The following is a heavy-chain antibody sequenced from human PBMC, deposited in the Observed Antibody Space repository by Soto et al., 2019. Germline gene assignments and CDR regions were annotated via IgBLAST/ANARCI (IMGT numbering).Heavy chain of an antibody. CDR1: GDSISTADYY. CDR3: ARGIYSTSSFFDS. J-gene: IGHJ4*02. Sequence: QVQLQESGPGLVKPSQTLSLTCTVSGDSISTADYYWNWIRQPPGKGLEWIGYIYYSGNTYYIPSLKSRVTISVDTSKNQISLNLNSVTAADPAVYYCARGIYSTSSFFDSWGQGTLVTVSS. D-gene: IGHD6-6*01. V-gene: IGHV4-30-4*01. CDR2: IYYSGNT.